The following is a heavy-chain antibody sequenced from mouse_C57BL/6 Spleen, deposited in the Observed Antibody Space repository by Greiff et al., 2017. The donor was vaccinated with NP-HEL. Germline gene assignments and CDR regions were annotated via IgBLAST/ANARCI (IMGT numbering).Heavy chain of an antibody. V-gene: IGHV5-17*01. D-gene: IGHD3-2*02. Sequence: EVQVVESGGGLVKPGGSLKLSCAASGFTFSDYGMHWVRQAPEKGLEWVAYISSGSSTIYYADTVKGRFTISRDNAKNTLFLQMTSLRSEDTAMYYCANSAQATWFAYWGQGTLVTVSA. CDR2: ISSGSSTI. CDR1: GFTFSDYG. CDR3: ANSAQATWFAY. J-gene: IGHJ3*01.